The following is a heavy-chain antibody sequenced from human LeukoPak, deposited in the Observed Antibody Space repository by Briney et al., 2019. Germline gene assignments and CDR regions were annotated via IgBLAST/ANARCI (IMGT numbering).Heavy chain of an antibody. D-gene: IGHD4-17*01. CDR2: ISDSGVTT. J-gene: IGHJ6*02. CDR3: AKSRGQYGDYLFYYYGMDV. V-gene: IGHV3-23*01. CDR1: GFTFSSCA. Sequence: GGSLRLSCAASGFTFSSCAMSWVRQAPGKGLEWVSGISDSGVTTYHADSVKGRFTTSRDNSKNTLYLQMNSLRAEDTALYYCAKSRGQYGDYLFYYYGMDVWGQGTTVTVSS.